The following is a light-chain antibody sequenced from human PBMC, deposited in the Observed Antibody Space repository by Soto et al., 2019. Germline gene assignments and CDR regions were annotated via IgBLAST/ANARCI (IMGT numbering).Light chain of an antibody. CDR3: QQYGSSPRGYT. Sequence: EIVLTQSPGTLSLSPGERATLSCRASQSVSSSYLAWYQQKPGQAPRLLIYGASSRATGIPDRFSGSGSGTDFTLTISRLEPEDFAVYYCQQYGSSPRGYTFGQGTKLEIK. J-gene: IGKJ2*01. CDR1: QSVSSSY. CDR2: GAS. V-gene: IGKV3-20*01.